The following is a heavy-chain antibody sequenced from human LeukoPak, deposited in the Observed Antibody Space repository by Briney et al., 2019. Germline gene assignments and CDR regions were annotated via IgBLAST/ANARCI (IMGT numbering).Heavy chain of an antibody. CDR2: INWNGGST. Sequence: GGSLRLSYAGSGFNFPDYGMSWVRQAPGKGLEWVSGINWNGGSTNYADSVKGRFTISRDNAKKSMCLQINSLRAEDTAFYYCARAYSYGYLDYFDYWGQGTLVTVSS. CDR1: GFNFPDYG. CDR3: ARAYSYGYLDYFDY. D-gene: IGHD5-18*01. J-gene: IGHJ4*02. V-gene: IGHV3-20*03.